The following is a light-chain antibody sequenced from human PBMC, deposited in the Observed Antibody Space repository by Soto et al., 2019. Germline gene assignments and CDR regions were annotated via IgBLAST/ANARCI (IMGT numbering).Light chain of an antibody. J-gene: IGLJ2*01. V-gene: IGLV2-14*01. CDR2: DVS. CDR3: SLYTSSSTLGV. CDR1: SSDVGGYNY. Sequence: QSALTQPASVSGSPGQSNTISCTGNSSDVGGYNYVSWYQQHPGKAPKLMIYDVSNRPSGVSNRFSGSKSGNTASLTISGLQAEDEADYYCSLYTSSSTLGVFGGGTKLTVL.